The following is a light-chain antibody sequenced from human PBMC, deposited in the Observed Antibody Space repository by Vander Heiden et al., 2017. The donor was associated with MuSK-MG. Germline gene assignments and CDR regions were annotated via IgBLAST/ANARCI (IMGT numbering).Light chain of an antibody. CDR1: QSISSY. V-gene: IGKV1-39*01. Sequence: DIQMTQSPSSLSASVGDRVTITCRASQSISSYLNWYQQKPGKAPKLLIYDASSLKSGVPSRFSGSGSGTDFTLTISSLQPEDFATYYGQQRDSNPWTFGQGTKVEIK. J-gene: IGKJ1*01. CDR3: QQRDSNPWT. CDR2: DAS.